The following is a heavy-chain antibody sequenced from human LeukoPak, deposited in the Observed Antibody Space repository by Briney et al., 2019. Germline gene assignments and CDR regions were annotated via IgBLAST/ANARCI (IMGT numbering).Heavy chain of an antibody. J-gene: IGHJ4*02. CDR2: IYTSGST. D-gene: IGHD2-2*02. Sequence: SETLSLTCSVSGGSISSYYWGWIRQPAGKGLEWIGRIYTSGSTNYNPSLKSRGTMSVDTSKNQFSLKLSSVTAADTAVYYCASTCSSTSCYSWGFDYWGQGTLVTVSS. CDR1: GGSISSYY. V-gene: IGHV4-4*07. CDR3: ASTCSSTSCYSWGFDY.